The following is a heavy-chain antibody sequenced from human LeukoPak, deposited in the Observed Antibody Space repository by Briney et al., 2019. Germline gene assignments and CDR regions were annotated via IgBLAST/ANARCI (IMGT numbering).Heavy chain of an antibody. J-gene: IGHJ4*02. CDR1: GHSFTSYG. CDR3: ARAYSYGYGPLDY. Sequence: GASVKVSCKSSGHSFTSYGINWVRQAPGQGLEWMGWISTDNGNTDYAQNLQGRVTMTTDTSTSTAYMEVRSLRSDDTAVYYCARAYSYGYGPLDYWGQGTLVTVSS. CDR2: ISTDNGNT. D-gene: IGHD5-18*01. V-gene: IGHV1-18*04.